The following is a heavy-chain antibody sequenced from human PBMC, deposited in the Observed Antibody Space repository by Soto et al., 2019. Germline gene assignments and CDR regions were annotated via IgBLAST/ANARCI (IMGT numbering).Heavy chain of an antibody. D-gene: IGHD6-19*01. Sequence: SVQVSCKASGGPFSSYAISWVRQAPGQGLEWMGGIIPIFGTANYAQKFQGRVTITADESTSTAYMELSSLRSEDTAVYYWARAQGLLVVFESCGQGSMVTV. CDR3: ARAQGLLVVFES. CDR2: IIPIFGTA. J-gene: IGHJ3*02. V-gene: IGHV1-69*13. CDR1: GGPFSSYA.